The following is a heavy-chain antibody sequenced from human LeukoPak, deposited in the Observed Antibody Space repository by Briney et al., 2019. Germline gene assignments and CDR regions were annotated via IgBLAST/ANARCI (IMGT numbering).Heavy chain of an antibody. D-gene: IGHD1-20*01. Sequence: ASVKVSCKASGYTFTSYAMNWVRQAPGQGLEWMGWIDTNTGNPTYAQGFTGRFVFSLDTSVSTAYLQISSLKAEDTAVYYCARADGDNWNDVDAFDIWGQGTMVTVSS. CDR1: GYTFTSYA. V-gene: IGHV7-4-1*02. J-gene: IGHJ3*02. CDR2: IDTNTGNP. CDR3: ARADGDNWNDVDAFDI.